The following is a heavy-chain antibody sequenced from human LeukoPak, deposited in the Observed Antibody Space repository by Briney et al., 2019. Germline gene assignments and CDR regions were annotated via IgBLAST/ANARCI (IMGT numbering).Heavy chain of an antibody. Sequence: SETLSLTCAVYGGSFSGYYWSWIRQPPGKGLEWIGEINHSGSTNYNPSLKSRVTISVDTSKNQFSLKLSSVTAADTAVYYCARGLPLRAAYDYVWGSYPYDPWGQGTLVTVSS. CDR1: GGSFSGYY. V-gene: IGHV4-34*01. CDR3: ARGLPLRAAYDYVWGSYPYDP. D-gene: IGHD3-16*02. CDR2: INHSGST. J-gene: IGHJ5*02.